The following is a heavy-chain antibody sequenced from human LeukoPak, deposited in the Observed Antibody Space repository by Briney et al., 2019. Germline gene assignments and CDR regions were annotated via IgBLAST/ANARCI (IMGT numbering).Heavy chain of an antibody. CDR2: IIPIFGTA. CDR3: ASMVVAATKRAGYFDY. Sequence: SVKVSCKASGGTFSSYAISWVRQAPGQGLEWMGGIIPIFGTANYAQKFQGRVTITTDESTSTAYMELSSLRSEDTAVYYCASMVVAATKRAGYFDYWCQGTLVTVSS. CDR1: GGTFSSYA. J-gene: IGHJ4*02. V-gene: IGHV1-69*05. D-gene: IGHD2-15*01.